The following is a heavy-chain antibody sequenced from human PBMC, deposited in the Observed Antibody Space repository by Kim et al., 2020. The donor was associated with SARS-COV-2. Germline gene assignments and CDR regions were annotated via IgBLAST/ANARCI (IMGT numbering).Heavy chain of an antibody. D-gene: IGHD4-17*01. Sequence: SETLSLTCTVSGGSISSYYWSWIRQPPGKGLEWIGYIYYSGSTNYNPSLKSRVTISVDTSKNQFSLKLSSVTAADTAVYYCASAIYGDYASAAFDIWGQG. CDR3: ASAIYGDYASAAFDI. J-gene: IGHJ3*02. CDR1: GGSISSYY. CDR2: IYYSGST. V-gene: IGHV4-59*13.